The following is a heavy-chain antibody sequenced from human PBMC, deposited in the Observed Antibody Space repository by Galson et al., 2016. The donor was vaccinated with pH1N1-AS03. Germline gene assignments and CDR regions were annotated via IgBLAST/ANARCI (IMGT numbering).Heavy chain of an antibody. D-gene: IGHD2/OR15-2a*01. Sequence: SVKVSCKASGGTFGSFSISWLRQAPGQGLEWMARIMPIYGSKTYAPQFQDRVSITADKSTSTAYMELSSLRSEDTAVYYCARAGTLLHYFDYWGQGTLVTVSS. J-gene: IGHJ4*02. CDR1: GGTFGSFS. CDR3: ARAGTLLHYFDY. V-gene: IGHV1-69*06. CDR2: IMPIYGSK.